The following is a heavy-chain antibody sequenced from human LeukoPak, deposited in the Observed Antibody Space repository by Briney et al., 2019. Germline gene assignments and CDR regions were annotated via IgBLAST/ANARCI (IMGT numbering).Heavy chain of an antibody. D-gene: IGHD3-10*01. V-gene: IGHV1-24*01. CDR3: ARGGALLWFGDNWFDP. CDR2: FDPEDGET. CDR1: GYTLTELS. J-gene: IGHJ5*02. Sequence: ASVKVSCKVSGYTLTELSMHWVRQAPGKGLEWMGGFDPEDGETIYAQKFQGRVTMTEDTSTDTAYMELSSLRSEDTAVYYCARGGALLWFGDNWFDPWGQGTLVTVSS.